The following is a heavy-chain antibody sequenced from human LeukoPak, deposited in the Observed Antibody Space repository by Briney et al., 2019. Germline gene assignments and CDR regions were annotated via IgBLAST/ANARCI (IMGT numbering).Heavy chain of an antibody. CDR2: INQDESER. J-gene: IGHJ3*02. V-gene: IGHV3-7*01. CDR3: ARERLDAFDI. CDR1: GFTFSDYW. Sequence: GGSLRLSCAASGFTFSDYWMSWVRQAPGKGLEWVANINQDESERYYVDSVKGRFTISRDNAKNSVYLQMNSLRAEDTAVYYCARERLDAFDIWGQGTMVTVSS.